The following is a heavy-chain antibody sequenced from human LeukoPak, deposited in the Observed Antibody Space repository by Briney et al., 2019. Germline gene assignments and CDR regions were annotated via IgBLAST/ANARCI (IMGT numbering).Heavy chain of an antibody. CDR1: GFTFSSYG. Sequence: GGTLRLSCAASGFTFSSYGMSWVRQAPGKGLEWVSAISGSGGSTYYADSVKGRFTISRDNSKNTPYLQMNSLRAEDTAVYYCAKDLEYQLLWDYWGQGTLVTVSS. CDR2: ISGSGGST. CDR3: AKDLEYQLLWDY. J-gene: IGHJ4*02. V-gene: IGHV3-23*01. D-gene: IGHD2-2*01.